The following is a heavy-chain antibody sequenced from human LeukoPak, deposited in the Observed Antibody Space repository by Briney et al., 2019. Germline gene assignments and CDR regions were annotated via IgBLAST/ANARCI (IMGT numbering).Heavy chain of an antibody. J-gene: IGHJ3*02. CDR2: MNPNSGNT. CDR1: GYTFTSYD. CDR3: ARYGTGATGTTIAFDI. V-gene: IGHV1-8*01. Sequence: ASVKVSCKASGYTFTSYDINWVRQATGQGLEWMGWMNPNSGNTGYAQKFQGRVTMTRNTSISTAYMELSSLRSEDTAVYYCARYGTGATGTTIAFDIWGQGTMVTVSS. D-gene: IGHD1-1*01.